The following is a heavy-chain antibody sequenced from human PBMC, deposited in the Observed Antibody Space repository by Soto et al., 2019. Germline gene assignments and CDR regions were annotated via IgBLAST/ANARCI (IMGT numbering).Heavy chain of an antibody. CDR3: ASASIAVAGNIAFDI. Sequence: PSETLSLTCTVSGGSISSGDYYWSWIRQPPGKGLEWIGYIYYSGSTNYNPSLKSRVTISVDTSKNQFSLKLSSVTAADTAVYYCASASIAVAGNIAFDIWGQGTMVTVSS. CDR1: GGSISSGDYY. D-gene: IGHD6-19*01. J-gene: IGHJ3*02. CDR2: IYYSGST. V-gene: IGHV4-30-4*01.